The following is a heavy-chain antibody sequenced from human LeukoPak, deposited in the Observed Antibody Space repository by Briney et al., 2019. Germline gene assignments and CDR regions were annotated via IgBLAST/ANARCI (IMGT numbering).Heavy chain of an antibody. J-gene: IGHJ4*02. Sequence: PGGSLRLSCAASGFTFSSYGMSWVRQAPGKGLEWVSAISGSGGSTYYADSVKGRFTISRDNAKNSLYLQMNSLRAEDTAVYYCARDGYDYVWGSYHSHLDYWGQGTLVTVSS. CDR2: ISGSGGST. V-gene: IGHV3-23*01. D-gene: IGHD3-16*02. CDR3: ARDGYDYVWGSYHSHLDY. CDR1: GFTFSSYG.